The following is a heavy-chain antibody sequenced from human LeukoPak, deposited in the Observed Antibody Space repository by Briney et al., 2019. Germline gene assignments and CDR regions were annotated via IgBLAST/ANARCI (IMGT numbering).Heavy chain of an antibody. Sequence: GGSLILSCAASGFTFSNAWMSWVRQAPGKGLEWVGRIKSKTDGGTTDYAAPVKGRFTISRDDSKNTLYLQMNSLKTEDTAVYYCTTAVSGILTGYYWGYYFDYWGQGTLVTVSS. D-gene: IGHD3-9*01. V-gene: IGHV3-15*01. J-gene: IGHJ4*02. CDR1: GFTFSNAW. CDR2: IKSKTDGGTT. CDR3: TTAVSGILTGYYWGYYFDY.